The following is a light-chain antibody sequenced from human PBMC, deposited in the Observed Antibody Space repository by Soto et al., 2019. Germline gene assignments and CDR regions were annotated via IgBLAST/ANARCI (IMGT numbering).Light chain of an antibody. CDR3: HQYGNSPLT. Sequence: ETVLTQSPGTRSLSPGERATLSCSARQTVYGDFVSWYQQRPGQAPRLLIHGATTRASDIPDRFSGSGSGTDFTLTITRRAPDDFAVYFCHQYGNSPLTFGPGTKLDF. CDR2: GAT. CDR1: QTVYGDF. V-gene: IGKV3-20*01. J-gene: IGKJ3*01.